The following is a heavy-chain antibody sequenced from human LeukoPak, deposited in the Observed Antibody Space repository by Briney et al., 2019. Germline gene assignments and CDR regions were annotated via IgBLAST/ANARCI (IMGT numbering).Heavy chain of an antibody. D-gene: IGHD6-13*01. J-gene: IGHJ4*02. CDR3: ARGSRSWPADY. Sequence: GGSLRLSCAASGFTFSSYWMHWVRQVPGKGLVWVSRINSDGSSTSYADSVKGRFTISRDNAKNTLYLQMNSLRAEDTAVYSCARGSRSWPADYWGQGTLVTVSS. CDR2: INSDGSST. CDR1: GFTFSSYW. V-gene: IGHV3-74*01.